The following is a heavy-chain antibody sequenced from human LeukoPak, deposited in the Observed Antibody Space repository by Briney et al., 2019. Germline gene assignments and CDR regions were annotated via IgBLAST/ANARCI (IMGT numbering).Heavy chain of an antibody. CDR3: ARGDIVVVPAAGMDY. V-gene: IGHV1-2*02. D-gene: IGHD2-2*01. Sequence: ASVKVSCKASGHTFTGYYMHWVRQAPGQGLEWMGWINPNSGGTNYAQKFQGRVTMTRDTSISTAYMELSRLRSDDTAVYYCARGDIVVVPAAGMDYWGQGTLVTVSS. J-gene: IGHJ4*02. CDR1: GHTFTGYY. CDR2: INPNSGGT.